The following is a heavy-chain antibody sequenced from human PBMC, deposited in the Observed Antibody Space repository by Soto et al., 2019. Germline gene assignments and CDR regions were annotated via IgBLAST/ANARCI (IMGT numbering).Heavy chain of an antibody. J-gene: IGHJ3*02. Sequence: GGSLRLSCAASGFTFSSYGMHWVRQAPGKGLEWVAVISYDGSNKYYADSVKGRFTISRDNSKNTLYLQMNSLRAEDTAVYYCAKDLRSVAPGAAFDIWGQGTMVTVSS. V-gene: IGHV3-30*18. CDR3: AKDLRSVAPGAAFDI. D-gene: IGHD6-19*01. CDR1: GFTFSSYG. CDR2: ISYDGSNK.